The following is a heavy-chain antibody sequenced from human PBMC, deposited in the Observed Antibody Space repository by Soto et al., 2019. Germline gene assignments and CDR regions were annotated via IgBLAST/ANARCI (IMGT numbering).Heavy chain of an antibody. CDR2: IYYSGST. J-gene: IGHJ5*02. D-gene: IGHD6-13*01. V-gene: IGHV4-59*01. CDR3: ASMYSSSWYWFDP. CDR1: GGSISRFY. Sequence: PSETLSLTCTVSGGSISRFYWNWIRQPPGKGLEWIGDIYYSGSTNYNPSLKSRVTISVDTSKNQISLKLSSVTAADTAVYYCASMYSSSWYWFDPWGQGTLVTVSS.